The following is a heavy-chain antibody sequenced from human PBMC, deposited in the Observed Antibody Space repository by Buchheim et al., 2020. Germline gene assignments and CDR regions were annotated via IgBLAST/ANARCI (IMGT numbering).Heavy chain of an antibody. CDR1: GFTFSSYG. CDR3: AKGDYGDYELSYGMDV. D-gene: IGHD4-17*01. J-gene: IGHJ6*02. Sequence: QVQLVESGGGLVKPGGSLRLSCAASGFTFSSYGMHWVRQAPGKGLEWVAVISYDGSNKYYADSVKGRFTISRDNSKNTLYLQMNSLRAEDTAVYYCAKGDYGDYELSYGMDVWGQGTT. CDR2: ISYDGSNK. V-gene: IGHV3-30*18.